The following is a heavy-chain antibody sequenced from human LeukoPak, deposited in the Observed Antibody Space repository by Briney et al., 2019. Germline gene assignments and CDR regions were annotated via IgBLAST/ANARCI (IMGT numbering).Heavy chain of an antibody. J-gene: IGHJ4*02. V-gene: IGHV3-21*01. CDR1: GFTFSSYS. Sequence: GGSLRLSCAASGFTFSSYSTNWVRQAPGKGLGWVSSISSSSSYIYYADSVKGRFTISRDNAKNSLYLQMNSLRAEDTAVYYCAGRAVAGRELWGQGTLVTVSS. CDR2: ISSSSSYI. CDR3: AGRAVAGREL. D-gene: IGHD6-19*01.